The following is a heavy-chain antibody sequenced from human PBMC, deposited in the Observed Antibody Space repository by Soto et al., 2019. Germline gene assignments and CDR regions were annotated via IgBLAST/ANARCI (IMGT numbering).Heavy chain of an antibody. Sequence: SVKVSCKASGYTFTDYGISWVRQAPGQGLEWMGWISTYNGNTIYAQKIQGRVTMTTDTSTSTAYVELRSLRSDDTAVYYCAREEGISDWHAFDYWGQGTLVTVSS. D-gene: IGHD6-19*01. CDR3: AREEGISDWHAFDY. V-gene: IGHV1-18*04. CDR2: ISTYNGNT. CDR1: GYTFTDYG. J-gene: IGHJ4*02.